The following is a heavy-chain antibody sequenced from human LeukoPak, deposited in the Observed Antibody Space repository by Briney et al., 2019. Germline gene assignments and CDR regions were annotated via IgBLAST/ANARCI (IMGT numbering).Heavy chain of an antibody. CDR3: ARRRYYGSGSYYHFDY. CDR1: GGTFSSYA. J-gene: IGHJ4*02. V-gene: IGHV1-69*13. Sequence: SVKVSCKASGGTFSSYAISWVRQAPGQGLEWMGGIIPIFGTANYAQKFQGRVTITADESTSTAYMELSSLRSEDTAVYCCARRRYYGSGSYYHFDYWGQGTLVTVSS. CDR2: IIPIFGTA. D-gene: IGHD3-10*01.